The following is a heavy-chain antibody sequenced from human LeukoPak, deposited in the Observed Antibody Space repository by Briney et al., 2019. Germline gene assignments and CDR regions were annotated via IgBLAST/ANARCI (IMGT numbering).Heavy chain of an antibody. V-gene: IGHV1-18*01. J-gene: IGHJ3*02. CDR3: ARAIVGATDDAFDI. CDR2: ISAYNGNT. D-gene: IGHD1-26*01. CDR1: GYTFTSYG. Sequence: ASVKVSCKASGYTFTSYGISWVRQAPGQGLEWMGWISAYNGNTNYAQKLQGKVTMTTDTSTSTDYMELRSLRSDDTAVYYCARAIVGATDDAFDIWGQGTMVTVSS.